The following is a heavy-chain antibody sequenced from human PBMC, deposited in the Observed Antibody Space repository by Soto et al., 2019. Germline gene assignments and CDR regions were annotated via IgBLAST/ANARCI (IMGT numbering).Heavy chain of an antibody. D-gene: IGHD6-6*01. V-gene: IGHV5-51*01. CDR2: IYPGDSDT. J-gene: IGHJ6*02. CDR1: GYSFTSYW. Sequence: PGESLKISCKGSGYSFTSYWIGWVRQMPGKGLEWMGIIYPGDSDTRCSPSFQGQVTISADKSISTAYLQWSSLKASDTAMYYCARHGSIAARRGDYYYGMDVWGQGTTVTVSS. CDR3: ARHGSIAARRGDYYYGMDV.